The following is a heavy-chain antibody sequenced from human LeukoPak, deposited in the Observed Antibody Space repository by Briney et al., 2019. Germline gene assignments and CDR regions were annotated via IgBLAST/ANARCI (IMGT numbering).Heavy chain of an antibody. CDR3: ARRVDTNYYYYGMDV. V-gene: IGHV3-11*01. J-gene: IGHJ6*02. CDR2: ISSSGSAI. D-gene: IGHD2-15*01. Sequence: GGSLRLSCAASGFTFSDYYMTWIRQAPGKGLEWVSYISSSGSAIYYADSVKGRFTISRDNAKNSLYLQMNSLRAEDTAVYYCARRVDTNYYYYGMDVWGQGTTVTVSS. CDR1: GFTFSDYY.